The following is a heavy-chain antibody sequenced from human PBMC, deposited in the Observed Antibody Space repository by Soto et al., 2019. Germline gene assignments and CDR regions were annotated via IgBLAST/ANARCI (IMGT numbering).Heavy chain of an antibody. CDR2: ISSYNGHT. J-gene: IGHJ4*02. V-gene: IGHV1-18*01. Sequence: QVPLVQSGAEVKQPGASVKVSCKASGYTFTTYGISWVRQAPGQGLEWMGWISSYNGHTNYAQKLQDRVTMTTDTSTSIAYMELRSLRSDDTAVFYCARDRGSGSYYARFDYWGQGTLVTVSS. CDR3: ARDRGSGSYYARFDY. CDR1: GYTFTTYG. D-gene: IGHD1-26*01.